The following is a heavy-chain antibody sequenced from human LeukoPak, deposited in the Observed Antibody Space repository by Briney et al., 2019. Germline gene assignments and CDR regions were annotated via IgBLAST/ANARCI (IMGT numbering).Heavy chain of an antibody. Sequence: GGSLRLSCAASGFIVSSNYMSWVRQPPGKGLEWVSIIYTDGSTYYADSVKGRFTISRDNSKDTLFLQMDSLRVEDTAVYYCATFCSGGDCYSFAPWGQGTLVTVSS. D-gene: IGHD2-15*01. V-gene: IGHV3-53*01. CDR1: GFIVSSNY. CDR3: ATFCSGGDCYSFAP. J-gene: IGHJ5*02. CDR2: IYTDGST.